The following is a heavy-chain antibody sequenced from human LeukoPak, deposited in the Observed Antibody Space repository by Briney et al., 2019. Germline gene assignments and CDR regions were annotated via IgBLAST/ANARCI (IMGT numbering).Heavy chain of an antibody. CDR1: GYWFTSYW. D-gene: IGHD6-25*01. V-gene: IGHV5-51*01. Sequence: HGESLKISCKGSGYWFTSYWIGWVCQLPGKGLEWMGIIYPGNSDIRYSPSFQGQVTISADKSISTAYLQWSSLRASDIAMYYCARLTSRPPGRYYYYAMDVWGQGTTVTVSS. J-gene: IGHJ6*02. CDR2: IYPGNSDI. CDR3: ARLTSRPPGRYYYYAMDV.